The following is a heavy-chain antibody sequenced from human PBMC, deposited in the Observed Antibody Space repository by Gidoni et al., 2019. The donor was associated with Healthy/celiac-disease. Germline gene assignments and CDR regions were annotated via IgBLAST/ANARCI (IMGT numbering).Heavy chain of an antibody. V-gene: IGHV1-69*04. D-gene: IGHD3-10*01. CDR1: GGTFSSYA. J-gene: IGHJ6*02. CDR3: ARDGNGSGSV. CDR2: IIPILGIA. Sequence: QVQLVQSGAEVKKPGSSVKVSCKAAGGTFSSYAISWVRQAPGQGREWMGRIIPILGIANYAQKFQGRVTITADKSTSTAYMELSSLRSEDTAVYYCARDGNGSGSVWGQGTTVTVSS.